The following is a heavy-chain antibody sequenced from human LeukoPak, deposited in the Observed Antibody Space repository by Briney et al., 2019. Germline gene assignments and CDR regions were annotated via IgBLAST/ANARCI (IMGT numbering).Heavy chain of an antibody. J-gene: IGHJ6*03. Sequence: PGGSLRLSCAASGFTFSSYSMNWVRQAPGKGLEWVSSISSSSYIYYADSVKGRFTISRDNAKNSLYLQMNSLRAEDTAVYYCARVLPGYSSSWYVYYYYYMDVWGKGTTVTVSS. V-gene: IGHV3-21*01. CDR3: ARVLPGYSSSWYVYYYYYMDV. D-gene: IGHD6-13*01. CDR2: ISSSSYI. CDR1: GFTFSSYS.